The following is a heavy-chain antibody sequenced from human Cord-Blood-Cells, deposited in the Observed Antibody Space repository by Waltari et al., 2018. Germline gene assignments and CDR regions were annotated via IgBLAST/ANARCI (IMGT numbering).Heavy chain of an antibody. Sequence: QVQLVESGGGVVQPGRSLRLSCAASGFTFSSYGVPWVRQAPGKGLEWVAVISYDGSNKYYADSVKGRFTISRDNSKNTLYLQMNSLRAEDTAVYYCAKDRHYDILTGYYDYWGQGTLVTVSS. J-gene: IGHJ4*02. D-gene: IGHD3-9*01. CDR3: AKDRHYDILTGYYDY. V-gene: IGHV3-30*18. CDR2: ISYDGSNK. CDR1: GFTFSSYG.